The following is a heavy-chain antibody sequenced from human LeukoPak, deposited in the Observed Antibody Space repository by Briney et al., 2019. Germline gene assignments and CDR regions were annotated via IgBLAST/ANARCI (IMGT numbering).Heavy chain of an antibody. J-gene: IGHJ3*02. CDR2: IYYSGST. D-gene: IGHD6-13*01. Sequence: TSETLSLTCTVSGGSISSYYWSWIRQPPGTGLEWIGYIYYSGSTNYNPSLKSRVTISVDTSKNQFSLKLSSVTAADTAVYYCARDLAAAGAFDIWGQGTMVTVSS. CDR1: GGSISSYY. CDR3: ARDLAAAGAFDI. V-gene: IGHV4-59*01.